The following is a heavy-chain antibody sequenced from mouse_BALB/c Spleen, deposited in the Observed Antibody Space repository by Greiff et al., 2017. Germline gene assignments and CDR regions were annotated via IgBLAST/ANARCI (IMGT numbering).Heavy chain of an antibody. V-gene: IGHV14-4*02. CDR3: LSWDRDY. J-gene: IGHJ2*01. CDR1: GFNIKDYY. D-gene: IGHD4-1*01. Sequence: EVQLQQSGAELVRSGASVKLSCTASGFNIKDYYMHWVKQRPEQGLEWIGWIDPENGDTEYAPKFQGKATMTADTSSNTAYLQLSSLTSEDTAVYYCLSWDRDYWGQGTTLTVSS. CDR2: IDPENGDT.